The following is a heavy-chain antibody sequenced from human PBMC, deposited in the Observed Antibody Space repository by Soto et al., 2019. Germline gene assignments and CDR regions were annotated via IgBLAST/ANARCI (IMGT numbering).Heavy chain of an antibody. CDR1: GFIFTSSS. D-gene: IGHD3-22*01. CDR2: ITVGTGNT. Sequence: ASVKVSCKASGFIFTSSSVQWVRQARGQRLEWIGWITVGTGNTNYAQKFQERVTITRDMSTSTAYMELSNLRSEDTAVYYCGAGDSSCYYGGWGQGAQVPASS. V-gene: IGHV1-58*01. J-gene: IGHJ4*02. CDR3: GAGDSSCYYGG.